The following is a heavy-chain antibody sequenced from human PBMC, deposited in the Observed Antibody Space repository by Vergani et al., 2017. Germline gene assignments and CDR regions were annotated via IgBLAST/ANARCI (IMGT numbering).Heavy chain of an antibody. CDR2: TWYDGNNK. CDR3: ARDLRLLYNRFDP. D-gene: IGHD1-14*01. J-gene: IGHJ5*02. CDR1: GFSFSTYG. Sequence: QVQLVESGGGVVQPGGSLRLSCAASGFSFSTYGMHWVRQAPGRGLEWVAVTWYDGNNKQYADSVKGRFTISRDNSKSTMYLQMNSLRDEDTGVYYCARDLRLLYNRFDPWGQGILVTVSS. V-gene: IGHV3-33*01.